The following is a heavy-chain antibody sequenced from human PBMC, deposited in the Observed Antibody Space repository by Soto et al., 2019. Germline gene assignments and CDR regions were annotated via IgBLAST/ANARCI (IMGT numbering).Heavy chain of an antibody. CDR2: IYHCGIT. D-gene: IGHD3-10*01. Sequence: QLQLQESGSGLVKPSQTLSLTCAVSGASISSGGSSWSWIRQAPGTGLEWIGYIYHCGITNYNPSLKRRVTISVDKSQNQFSLSLSFVTAADTAVYYCARGLAVRGSYGFDVWGQGTTVTVSS. J-gene: IGHJ6*02. CDR3: ARGLAVRGSYGFDV. V-gene: IGHV4-30-2*01. CDR1: GASISSGGSS.